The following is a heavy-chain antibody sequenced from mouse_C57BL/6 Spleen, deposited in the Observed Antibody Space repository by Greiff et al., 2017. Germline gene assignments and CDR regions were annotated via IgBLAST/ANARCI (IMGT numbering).Heavy chain of an antibody. D-gene: IGHD1-1*01. Sequence: QVQLQQSGPGLVQPSPSLSITCTVSGYSLTSYGVHWVRQSPGKGLEWLGEIWSGGGTDYNAAFISRQSISKDNSERQVFFKMNSLQADDTAIYYCASITTVVADYAMDYWGQGTSGTVSA. V-gene: IGHV2-2*01. CDR2: IWSGGGT. CDR3: ASITTVVADYAMDY. CDR1: GYSLTSYG. J-gene: IGHJ4*01.